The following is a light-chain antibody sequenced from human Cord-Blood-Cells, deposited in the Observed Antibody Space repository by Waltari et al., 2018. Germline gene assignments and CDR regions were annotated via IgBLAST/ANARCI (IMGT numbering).Light chain of an antibody. CDR2: DVS. J-gene: IGLJ2*01. CDR3: CSYAGSYNVV. CDR1: SSYVGRYNY. Sequence: QSALTQPRPLSGSPGQSVTIPCTGTSSYVGRYNYFSWYQQHPGKAPKLMIYDVSKRPSGVPDRFSGSKSGNTASLTISGLQAEDEADYYCCSYAGSYNVVFGGGTKLTVL. V-gene: IGLV2-11*01.